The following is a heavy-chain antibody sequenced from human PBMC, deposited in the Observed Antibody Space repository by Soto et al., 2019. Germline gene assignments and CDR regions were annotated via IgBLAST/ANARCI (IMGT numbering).Heavy chain of an antibody. CDR3: ARDVMGNGFYFDY. D-gene: IGHD2-8*01. CDR1: GFTFSSYG. Sequence: GGSLRLSCAASGFTFSSYGMHWVRQAPGKGLEWVAVIWYDGSNKYYADSVKGRFTISRDNSKNTLYLQMNSLRAEDTAVYYCARDVMGNGFYFDYWGQGTLVTVSS. CDR2: IWYDGSNK. J-gene: IGHJ4*02. V-gene: IGHV3-33*01.